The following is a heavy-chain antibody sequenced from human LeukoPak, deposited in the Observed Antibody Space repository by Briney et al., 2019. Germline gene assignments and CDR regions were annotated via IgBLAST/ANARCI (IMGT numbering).Heavy chain of an antibody. Sequence: GGSLRLSCAASGFTFSSYSMNWARQAPGKGLEWVSSISRSSSYIYYADSVKGRFTISRDNANNSLYLQMNSLRAEDTAVYYCATISQYYYDSSGYFRYGMDVWGQGTTVTVSS. D-gene: IGHD3-22*01. CDR2: ISRSSSYI. J-gene: IGHJ6*02. V-gene: IGHV3-21*01. CDR3: ATISQYYYDSSGYFRYGMDV. CDR1: GFTFSSYS.